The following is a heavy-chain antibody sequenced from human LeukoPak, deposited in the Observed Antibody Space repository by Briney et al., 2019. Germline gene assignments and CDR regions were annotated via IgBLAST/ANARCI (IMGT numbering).Heavy chain of an antibody. CDR2: ISGSGGST. V-gene: IGHV3-23*01. Sequence: AGGPLRPSCAASGFTFSSYAMSWVRQAPGKGWDWVSAISGSGGSTYYADSVKGRFTISRDNSKNTLYLQMNSLRAEDTAVYYCAKDPSSYYGSGSAFDYWGQGTLVTVSS. CDR1: GFTFSSYA. CDR3: AKDPSSYYGSGSAFDY. D-gene: IGHD3-10*01. J-gene: IGHJ4*02.